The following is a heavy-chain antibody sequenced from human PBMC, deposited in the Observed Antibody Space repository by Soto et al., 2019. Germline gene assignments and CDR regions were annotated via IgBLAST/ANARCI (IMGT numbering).Heavy chain of an antibody. CDR2: ISKSGSII. CDR3: ARDLSPYSDYYDESTSETWFDP. V-gene: IGHV3-11*01. J-gene: IGHJ5*02. CDR1: GFTFSDYY. Sequence: QVQLVASGGGLVQPGGSLRLSCAASGFTFSDYYMSWLRQPPGKGLEWVSYISKSGSIIHFADSVKGRFAISRDNAKNTLYLQMRSLRAEDTGLYYCARDLSPYSDYYDESTSETWFDPWGQGTLVTVSS. D-gene: IGHD3-16*01.